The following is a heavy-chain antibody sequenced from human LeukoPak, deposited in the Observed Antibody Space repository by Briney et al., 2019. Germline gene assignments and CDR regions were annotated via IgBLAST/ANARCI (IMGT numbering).Heavy chain of an antibody. J-gene: IGHJ4*02. D-gene: IGHD3-16*01. Sequence: GGSLRLSCAASGFTVSSNYMSWVRQAPGKGLEWVSSIYIGGSTYYADSVKGRFTISRDNPNNTLYLQMLSLRAEDTAVYYCAREISRFGIWGQGTLVTVSS. CDR1: GFTVSSNY. CDR3: AREISRFGI. V-gene: IGHV3-66*01. CDR2: IYIGGST.